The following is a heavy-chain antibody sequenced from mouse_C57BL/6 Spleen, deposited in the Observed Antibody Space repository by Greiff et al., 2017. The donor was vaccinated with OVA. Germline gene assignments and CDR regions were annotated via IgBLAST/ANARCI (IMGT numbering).Heavy chain of an antibody. CDR2: INPNYGTT. V-gene: IGHV1-39*01. CDR1: GYSFTDYN. J-gene: IGHJ4*01. Sequence: EVKLMESGPELVKPGASVKISCKASGYSFTDYNMNWVKQSNGKSLEWIGVINPNYGTTSYNQKFKCKATLTVDQSSSTAYMQLNSLTSEDSAVYYCARVGDGYYFYAMDYWGQGTSVTVSS. D-gene: IGHD2-3*01. CDR3: ARVGDGYYFYAMDY.